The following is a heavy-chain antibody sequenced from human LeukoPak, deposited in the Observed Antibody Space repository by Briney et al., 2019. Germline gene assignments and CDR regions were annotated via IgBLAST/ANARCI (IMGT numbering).Heavy chain of an antibody. Sequence: SETLSLTCTVSGGSISSGDYYWSWIRQPPGKGPERIGYIYYSGSTYYNPSLKSRVTISVDTSKNQFSLKLSSVTAADTAVYYCARRPTGGYWFDPWGQGSLVTVSS. CDR3: ARRPTGGYWFDP. J-gene: IGHJ5*02. CDR1: GGSISSGDYY. D-gene: IGHD3-16*01. CDR2: IYYSGST. V-gene: IGHV4-30-4*01.